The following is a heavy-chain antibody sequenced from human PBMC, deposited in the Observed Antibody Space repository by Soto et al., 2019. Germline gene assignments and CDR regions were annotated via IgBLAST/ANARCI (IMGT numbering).Heavy chain of an antibody. CDR3: ARDAIAAAGTRDYYYYYGMDV. J-gene: IGHJ6*02. CDR2: IKQDGSEK. V-gene: IGHV3-7*01. D-gene: IGHD6-13*01. Sequence: LRLSCAASGFTFSSYWMSWVRQAPGKGLEWVANIKQDGSEKYYVDSVKGRFTISRDNAKNSLYLQMNSLRAEDTAVYYCARDAIAAAGTRDYYYYYGMDVWGQGTKVTVSS. CDR1: GFTFSSYW.